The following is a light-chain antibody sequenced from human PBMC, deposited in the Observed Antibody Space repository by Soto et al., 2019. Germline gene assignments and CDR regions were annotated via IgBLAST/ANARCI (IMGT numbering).Light chain of an antibody. CDR1: QSVSSSY. J-gene: IGKJ3*01. V-gene: IGKV3-20*01. CDR2: GAS. CDR3: QLYGSSPIFS. Sequence: EIVLTQSPGTLSLSPGERATLSCRASQSVSSSYLAWYQQKPGQAPRLLIYGASSRATGIPDRFSGSGSGTDLPLTISRLEPEDFAVYYCQLYGSSPIFSFGPGTKVDIK.